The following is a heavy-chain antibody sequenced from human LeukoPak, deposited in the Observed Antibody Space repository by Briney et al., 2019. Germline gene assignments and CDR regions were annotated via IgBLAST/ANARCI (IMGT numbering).Heavy chain of an antibody. CDR3: ARGPRVRGYYYNPIDY. CDR1: GGTFSSYA. D-gene: IGHD3-22*01. J-gene: IGHJ4*02. Sequence: SVKVSCKASGGTFSSYAISWVRQAPGQGLEWMGGIIPIFGTANYAQKFQGRVTITADESTSTAYMELSSLRSEDTAVYHCARGPRVRGYYYNPIDYWGQGTLVTVSS. V-gene: IGHV1-69*13. CDR2: IIPIFGTA.